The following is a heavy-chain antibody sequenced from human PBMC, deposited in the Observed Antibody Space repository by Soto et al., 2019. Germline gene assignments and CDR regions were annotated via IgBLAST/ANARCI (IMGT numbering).Heavy chain of an antibody. D-gene: IGHD3-16*01. J-gene: IGHJ6*03. Sequence: EVQLVESGGGLVKPGGSLRLSCAASGFTFSSYSMNWVRQAPGKGLEWVSSISSSSSYIYYADSVKGRFTISRDNAKNSLYLQMNSLRAEDTAVYCCARGTWGGYYYYMDVWGKGTTVTVSS. CDR1: GFTFSSYS. CDR2: ISSSSSYI. CDR3: ARGTWGGYYYYMDV. V-gene: IGHV3-21*01.